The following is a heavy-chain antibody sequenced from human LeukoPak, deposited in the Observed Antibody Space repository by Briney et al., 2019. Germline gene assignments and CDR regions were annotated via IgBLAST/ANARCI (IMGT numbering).Heavy chain of an antibody. Sequence: RASVKVSCKASGGTFSSYAISWVRQAPRQGLEWMGGIIPIFGTANYAQKFQGRVTITADKSTSTAYMELSSLRSEDTAVYYCARGYYYGTAAETINWFDPWGQGTLVTVSS. CDR2: IIPIFGTA. J-gene: IGHJ5*02. CDR1: GGTFSSYA. CDR3: ARGYYYGTAAETINWFDP. D-gene: IGHD1-26*01. V-gene: IGHV1-69*06.